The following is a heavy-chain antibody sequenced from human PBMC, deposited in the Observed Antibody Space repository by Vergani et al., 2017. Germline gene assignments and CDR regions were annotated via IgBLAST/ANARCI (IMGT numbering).Heavy chain of an antibody. CDR3: AKEFNVLRFLGRPEPYYYYMDV. CDR1: GFTFSSYA. D-gene: IGHD3-3*01. CDR2: ISGSGGST. V-gene: IGHV3-23*01. Sequence: EVQLLESGGGLVQPGGSLRLSCAASGFTFSSYAMSWVRQAPGKGLEWVSFISGSGGSTYYANSVKGRFTISRDNSKKTLYLQMNSLRAEDTAVYYCAKEFNVLRFLGRPEPYYYYMDVWGKGTTVTGSS. J-gene: IGHJ6*03.